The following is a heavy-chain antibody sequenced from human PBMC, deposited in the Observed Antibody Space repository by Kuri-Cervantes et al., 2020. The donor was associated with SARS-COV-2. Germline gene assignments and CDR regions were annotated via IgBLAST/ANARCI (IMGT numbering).Heavy chain of an antibody. D-gene: IGHD7-27*01. Sequence: GESLKISCAASGFAFSDHYMSWIRQAPGKGLEWLSYISDSGNTVFYADSVKGRFTISRDNSKNTLYLQMNSLRAEDTAVYYCARDLRLGNSLDYWGQGTLVTVSS. CDR3: ARDLRLGNSLDY. J-gene: IGHJ4*02. CDR1: GFAFSDHY. V-gene: IGHV3-11*04. CDR2: ISDSGNTV.